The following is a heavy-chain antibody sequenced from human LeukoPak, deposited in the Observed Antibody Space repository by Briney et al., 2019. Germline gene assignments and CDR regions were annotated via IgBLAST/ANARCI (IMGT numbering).Heavy chain of an antibody. Sequence: SETLSLTFTVSGYSISSGYYWGWIRQPPGKGLEWIGYIDHTGITNYNPSLNSRVTISRDTSKNHFSLELSSATAADTAVYFCARGRVSSSPWYSTYHYYFYLDGRGKGTTVTVSS. D-gene: IGHD4-11*01. V-gene: IGHV4-38-2*02. CDR3: ARGRVSSSPWYSTYHYYFYLDG. CDR2: IDHTGIT. CDR1: GYSISSGYY. J-gene: IGHJ6*03.